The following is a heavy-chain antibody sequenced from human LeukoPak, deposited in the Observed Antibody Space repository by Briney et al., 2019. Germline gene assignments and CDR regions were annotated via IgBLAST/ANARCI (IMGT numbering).Heavy chain of an antibody. CDR3: AKGYSSGWSPNGYWYFDL. V-gene: IGHV3-23*01. CDR1: GFTFSSYA. J-gene: IGHJ2*01. D-gene: IGHD6-19*01. CDR2: ISGSGGST. Sequence: PGGSLRLSCAASGFTFSSYAMSWVRQAPGKGLEWVSAISGSGGSTYYADSVKGRFTISRDNSKNTLYLQMNSLRAEDTAVYYCAKGYSSGWSPNGYWYFDLWGRGTLVTVPS.